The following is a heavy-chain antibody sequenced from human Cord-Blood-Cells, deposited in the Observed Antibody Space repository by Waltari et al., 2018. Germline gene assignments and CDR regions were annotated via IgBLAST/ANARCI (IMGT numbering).Heavy chain of an antibody. CDR3: VRGDAPYSSSWYGRYYYYYGMDV. V-gene: IGHV3-21*01. D-gene: IGHD6-13*01. Sequence: EVQLVESGGGLVKPGGSLRLSCAASGFTFSSYSMHWVRQAPGKGLAWVSSISSSSSYIYYADSVKGRFTISRDNAKNSLYLQMNSLRAEDTAVYYCVRGDAPYSSSWYGRYYYYYGMDVWGQGTTVTVSS. J-gene: IGHJ6*02. CDR1: GFTFSSYS. CDR2: ISSSSSYI.